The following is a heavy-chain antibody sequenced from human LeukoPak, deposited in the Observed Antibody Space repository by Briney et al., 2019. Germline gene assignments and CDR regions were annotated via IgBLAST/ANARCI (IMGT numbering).Heavy chain of an antibody. J-gene: IGHJ4*02. Sequence: PGGSLRLSCAASGFTFSDYYMSWIRQAPGEGLKWVSYISSSGSTIYYADSVKGRFTISRDNAKNSLYLQMNSLRAEDTAVYYWARDPTYGPDYWGQGTLVTVSS. CDR3: ARDPTYGPDY. CDR1: GFTFSDYY. D-gene: IGHD4-17*01. CDR2: ISSSGSTI. V-gene: IGHV3-11*01.